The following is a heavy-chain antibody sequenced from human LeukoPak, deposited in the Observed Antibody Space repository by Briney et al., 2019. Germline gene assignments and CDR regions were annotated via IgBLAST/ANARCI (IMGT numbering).Heavy chain of an antibody. D-gene: IGHD3-10*01. V-gene: IGHV3-30*18. CDR1: GFTFSAYA. CDR3: AKSYYYHSGSFDY. CDR2: FSSDGRST. Sequence: PGGSLRLFCEASGFTFSAYAMTWVRQAPGKGLEWVAVFSSDGRSTFYAENVQGRFTLSRDNSKNTLSLQMNSLRAEDTAVYYCAKSYYYHSGSFDYWGQGTLVTVSS. J-gene: IGHJ4*02.